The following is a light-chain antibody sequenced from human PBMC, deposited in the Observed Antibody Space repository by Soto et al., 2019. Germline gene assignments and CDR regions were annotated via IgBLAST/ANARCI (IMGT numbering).Light chain of an antibody. V-gene: IGKV1-5*01. CDR3: QQYNSYSIT. CDR2: DAS. J-gene: IGKJ5*01. CDR1: QSISSW. Sequence: DIQMTQSPSTLSASVGDRVTITCRASQSISSWLAWYQQKPGKAPKLLIYDASSLESGVPSRFSGSGSGTEFTLTISSLQPDDFATYYGQQYNSYSITCGQGTRLEIK.